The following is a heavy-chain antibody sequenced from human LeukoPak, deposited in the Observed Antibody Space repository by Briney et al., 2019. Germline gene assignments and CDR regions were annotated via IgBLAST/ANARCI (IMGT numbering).Heavy chain of an antibody. D-gene: IGHD6-25*01. CDR2: INHSGST. Sequence: PSETLSLTCAVYGGSFSGYYWSWIRQPPGRGLEWIGEINHSGSTNYSPSLKSRVTMSLDTSKNQFSLRLTSVTAADTAIYYCARTARLPNSWGQGTLVTVSS. CDR1: GGSFSGYY. J-gene: IGHJ4*02. CDR3: ARTARLPNS. V-gene: IGHV4-34*01.